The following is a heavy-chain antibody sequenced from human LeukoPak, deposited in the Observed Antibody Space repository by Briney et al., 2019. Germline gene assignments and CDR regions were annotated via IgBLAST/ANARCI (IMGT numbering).Heavy chain of an antibody. V-gene: IGHV3-30*02. CDR2: IRYDGSNK. D-gene: IGHD2-2*01. Sequence: GGSLRLSCAASGFTFSSYGMHWVRQAPGKGLEWVAFIRYDGSNKYYADSVKGRFTISRDNSKNTLYLQMNSLRAEGTAVYYCAKVYCSSTSCTNWFGPWGQGTLVTVSS. J-gene: IGHJ5*02. CDR1: GFTFSSYG. CDR3: AKVYCSSTSCTNWFGP.